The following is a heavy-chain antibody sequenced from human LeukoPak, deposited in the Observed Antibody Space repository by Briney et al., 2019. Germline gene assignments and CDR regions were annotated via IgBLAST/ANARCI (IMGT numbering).Heavy chain of an antibody. J-gene: IGHJ4*02. V-gene: IGHV4-39*01. Sequence: SETLSLTCTVSGGSISSYYWSWIRQPPGKGLEWIGSIYYSGSTYYNPSLKSRVTISVDTSKNQFSLKLSSVTAADTAVYYCARHARNWNDFDYWGQGTLVTVSS. D-gene: IGHD1-1*01. CDR2: IYYSGST. CDR1: GGSISSYY. CDR3: ARHARNWNDFDY.